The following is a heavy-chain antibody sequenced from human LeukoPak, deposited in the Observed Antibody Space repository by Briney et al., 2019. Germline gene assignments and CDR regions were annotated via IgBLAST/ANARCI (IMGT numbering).Heavy chain of an antibody. D-gene: IGHD7-27*01. V-gene: IGHV1-8*01. CDR3: ARVGNLTRYYYYYMDV. Sequence: ASVKVSCKASGYTFTSYDINWVRQATGQGLEWMGWMNPNSGNTGYAQKFQGRVTMTRNTSISTAYMELSSLRSEDTAVYYCARVGNLTRYYYYYMDVWGKGTTVTVSS. J-gene: IGHJ6*03. CDR1: GYTFTSYD. CDR2: MNPNSGNT.